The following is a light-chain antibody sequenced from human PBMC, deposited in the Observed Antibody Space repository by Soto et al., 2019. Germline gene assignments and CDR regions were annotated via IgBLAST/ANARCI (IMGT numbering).Light chain of an antibody. CDR2: EVT. V-gene: IGLV2-14*01. CDR3: SSYTSSSTRV. Sequence: QSVLTQPASVSGSPGQSITISCTGTSSDVGGYNSVSWYQQHPGKAPKLVIYEVTNRPSGISNRFSGSTSGNTASLTISGLQAEDEADYYCSSYTSSSTRVFGTGTKATV. CDR1: SSDVGGYNS. J-gene: IGLJ1*01.